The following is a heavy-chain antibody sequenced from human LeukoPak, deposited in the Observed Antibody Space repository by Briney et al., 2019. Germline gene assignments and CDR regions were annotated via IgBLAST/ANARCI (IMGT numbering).Heavy chain of an antibody. CDR1: GYTFTSYD. CDR2: MNPNSGNT. D-gene: IGHD3-16*02. J-gene: IGHJ3*02. CDR3: ARGGRDYVWGSYRYTENDAFDI. V-gene: IGHV1-8*01. Sequence: ASVKVSCKASGYTFTSYDINWVRQATGQGLEWMGWMNPNSGNTGYARKFQGRVTMTRNTSISTAYMELSSLRSEDTAVYYCARGGRDYVWGSYRYTENDAFDIWGQGTMVTVSS.